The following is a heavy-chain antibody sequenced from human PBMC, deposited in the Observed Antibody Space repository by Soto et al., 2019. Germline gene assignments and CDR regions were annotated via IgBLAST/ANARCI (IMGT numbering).Heavy chain of an antibody. CDR1: GFTFSSYA. Sequence: EVQLLESGGGLVQPGGSLRLSCAASGFTFSSYAMRWVRQAPGKGLEWVSAISGSGGSTYYADSVKGRFTISRDNSKNTLYLQMNSLRAEDTAVYYCAKDLRIAPGVGQNWFDPWGQGTLVTVSS. J-gene: IGHJ5*02. D-gene: IGHD6-25*01. CDR3: AKDLRIAPGVGQNWFDP. V-gene: IGHV3-23*01. CDR2: ISGSGGST.